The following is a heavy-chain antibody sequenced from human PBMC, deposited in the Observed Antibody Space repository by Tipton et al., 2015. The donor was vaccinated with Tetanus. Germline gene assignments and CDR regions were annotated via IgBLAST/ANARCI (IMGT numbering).Heavy chain of an antibody. CDR3: ARDQARGARGWNYFDC. D-gene: IGHD1-26*01. V-gene: IGHV4-31*03. Sequence: TLSLTCTVSGDSISSGDYYWSWIRQHPGKGLEWIGYIYYSGSTNYNPSLKSRLSISVDTSKNQFSLRLSSVTAADTAVYYCARDQARGARGWNYFDCWGQGTLVTVSA. CDR1: GDSISSGDYY. CDR2: IYYSGST. J-gene: IGHJ4*02.